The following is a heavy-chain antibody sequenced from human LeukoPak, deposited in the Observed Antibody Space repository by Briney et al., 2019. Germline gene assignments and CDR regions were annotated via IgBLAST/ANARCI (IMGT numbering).Heavy chain of an antibody. J-gene: IGHJ6*03. Sequence: ASVKVSCTASGYTFTNYGISWVRQAPGQGFEWMGWISVFYGHTNYSQNFQGRLTMTTHTSTSTAYLELRSLRSDDTAVYYCVREVSAANAGYMDVWGTGTTVTVSS. D-gene: IGHD6-13*01. V-gene: IGHV1-18*01. CDR1: GYTFTNYG. CDR3: VREVSAANAGYMDV. CDR2: ISVFYGHT.